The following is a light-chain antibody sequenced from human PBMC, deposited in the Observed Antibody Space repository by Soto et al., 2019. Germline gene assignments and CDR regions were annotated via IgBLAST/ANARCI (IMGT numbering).Light chain of an antibody. CDR3: QQYHAYPWT. CDR1: QSINFW. J-gene: IGKJ1*01. CDR2: RAS. Sequence: DIQMTQSPPTLSASVGDRVTITCRASQSINFWLVWYQQKPGKVPKFLISRASILESGVPSRFSGSGSGTEFTLTINSLQPDDFATYYCQQYHAYPWTFGQGTKVEI. V-gene: IGKV1-5*03.